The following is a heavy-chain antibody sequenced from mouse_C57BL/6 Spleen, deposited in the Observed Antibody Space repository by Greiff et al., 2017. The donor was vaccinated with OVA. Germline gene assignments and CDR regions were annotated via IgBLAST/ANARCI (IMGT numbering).Heavy chain of an antibody. CDR1: GYAFSSSW. V-gene: IGHV1-82*01. Sequence: VKLVESGPELVKPGASVKISCKASGYAFSSSWMNWVKQRPGKGLEWIGRIYPGDGDTNYNGKFKGKATLTADKSSSTAYMQLSSLTSEDSAVYFCAREDSSGLYAMDYWGQGTSVTVSS. CDR3: AREDSSGLYAMDY. CDR2: IYPGDGDT. D-gene: IGHD3-2*02. J-gene: IGHJ4*01.